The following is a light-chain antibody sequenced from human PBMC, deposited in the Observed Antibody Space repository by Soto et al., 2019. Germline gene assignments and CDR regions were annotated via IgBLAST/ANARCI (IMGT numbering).Light chain of an antibody. CDR2: GAS. Sequence: EIVLTQSPGTLSLSPGERATLSCRASQSVSSSYLAWYQQKPGQAPRLLIYGASSRATGIPDRFSGSGSGTDCTLPISRLEPDDFAVYYCQQYGSSPYTFGQGTKLEIK. CDR1: QSVSSSY. J-gene: IGKJ2*01. CDR3: QQYGSSPYT. V-gene: IGKV3-20*01.